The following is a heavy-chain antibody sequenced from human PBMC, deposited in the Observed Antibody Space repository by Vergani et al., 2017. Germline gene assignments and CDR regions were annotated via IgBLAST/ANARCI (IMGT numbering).Heavy chain of an antibody. CDR1: EYSFGNYW. CDR2: IYHADTDT. J-gene: IGHJ4*02. Sequence: EVELVQSGPEMRKPGASLKISCKGSEYSFGNYWIGWVGQLPGKGLEWMGIIYHADTDTRYRPSFQGQVTISAEQSISTAFLQGDSLKASDTALYYWERHTTYTDSWGQGTLVTVSS. D-gene: IGHD1-1*01. CDR3: ERHTTYTDS. V-gene: IGHV5-51*01.